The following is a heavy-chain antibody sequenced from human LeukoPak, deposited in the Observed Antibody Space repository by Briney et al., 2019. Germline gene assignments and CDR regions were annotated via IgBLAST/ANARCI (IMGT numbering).Heavy chain of an antibody. V-gene: IGHV3-23*01. CDR2: INSGFRT. CDR3: ATTGGYWTGIYNR. CDR1: TSTFSTYV. Sequence: PGGSLRLSCAASTSTFSTYVMSWVRQAPGKGLEWVSVINSGFRTSSASSVKGRFTISRDNSKNTLFLHMNSLRGEDTAVYYCATTGGYWTGIYNRWGQGTLVTVSS. J-gene: IGHJ5*02. D-gene: IGHD1-1*01.